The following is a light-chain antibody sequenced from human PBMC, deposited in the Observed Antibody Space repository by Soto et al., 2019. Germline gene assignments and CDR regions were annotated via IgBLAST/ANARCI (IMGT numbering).Light chain of an antibody. CDR3: QQYEIYWT. CDR2: GAS. V-gene: IGKV3-20*01. CDR1: QSISSTF. Sequence: EIVLTQSPGTLSLSPGERATLSCRASQSISSTFLAWYQHKPGQAPKVVIYGASRRATGIPDRFSGSGSGTDFTLTISRLEPEDFAVYYCQQYEIYWTFGQGTKVEMK. J-gene: IGKJ1*01.